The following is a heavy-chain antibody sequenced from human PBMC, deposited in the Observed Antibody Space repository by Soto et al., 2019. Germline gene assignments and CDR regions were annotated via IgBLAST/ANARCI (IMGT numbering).Heavy chain of an antibody. J-gene: IGHJ4*01. V-gene: IGHV3-64D*06. CDR1: GFTFSKYA. CDR3: VKGNQLLRYYFEF. D-gene: IGHD2-15*01. CDR2: ITSDGDST. Sequence: QSGGSLRLSCSVSGFTFSKYAMHWVRQAPGKGLEYVSGITSDGDSTWHADSVKDRFTISRDNSKNTLFLQMSSLRVEDTAIYFCVKGNQLLRYYFEFWGPGTLGTSPQ.